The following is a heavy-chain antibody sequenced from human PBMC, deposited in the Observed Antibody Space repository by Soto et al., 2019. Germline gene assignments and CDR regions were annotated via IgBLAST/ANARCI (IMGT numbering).Heavy chain of an antibody. Sequence: QVQLQESGPGLVKPSETLSLTCTVSGGSITGNYWSWIRQTPGKGLEWVGYIYYTGNTYVKPSLKSRVPMSVDPSGNRFSLKLSSVTAADKAVYYCAKTPIGYCSGGTCSNWFDPWGQGTLVTVSS. CDR3: AKTPIGYCSGGTCSNWFDP. V-gene: IGHV4-59*08. CDR2: IYYTGNT. J-gene: IGHJ5*02. D-gene: IGHD2-15*01. CDR1: GGSITGNY.